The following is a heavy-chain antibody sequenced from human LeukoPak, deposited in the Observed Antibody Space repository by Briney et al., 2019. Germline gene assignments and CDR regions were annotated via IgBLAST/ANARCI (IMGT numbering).Heavy chain of an antibody. CDR2: IYSGGST. J-gene: IGHJ4*02. CDR3: ARSGDCSGGTCRLDY. D-gene: IGHD2-15*01. Sequence: GGSLRLSCAASGFTFSSYAMSWVRQAPGKGLEWVSVIYSGGSTYYAGSLKGRFTISRDESKNTLYLQMNSLRAEDTALYYCARSGDCSGGTCRLDYWGQGTLVTVSS. CDR1: GFTFSSYA. V-gene: IGHV3-66*01.